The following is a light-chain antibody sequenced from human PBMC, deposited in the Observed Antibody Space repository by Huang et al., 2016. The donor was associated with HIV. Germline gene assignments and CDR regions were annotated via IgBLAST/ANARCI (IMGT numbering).Light chain of an antibody. Sequence: DIQMTQSPPSLSASVGDRVNITCRANQNITQALNWYQQKPGQPPILLIYTASTVESGFPSRFSGSGSGSRFTLNIGNLQPEDFATYYCQQSFSVPRTFG. CDR1: QNITQA. CDR3: QQSFSVPRT. V-gene: IGKV1-39*01. CDR2: TAS. J-gene: IGKJ1*01.